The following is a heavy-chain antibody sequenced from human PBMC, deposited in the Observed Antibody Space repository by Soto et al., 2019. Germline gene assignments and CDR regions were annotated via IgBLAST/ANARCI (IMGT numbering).Heavy chain of an antibody. CDR1: GYSFTSYW. J-gene: IGHJ6*02. V-gene: IGHV5-51*01. D-gene: IGHD1-26*01. CDR3: ARDGSYLKRNYYYYGMDV. Sequence: GESLKISCKGSGYSFTSYWIGWVRQMPGKGLEWMGIIYPGDSDTRYSPSFQGQVTISADKSISTAYLQWSSLKASDTAMYYCARDGSYLKRNYYYYGMDVWGQGTTVTVSS. CDR2: IYPGDSDT.